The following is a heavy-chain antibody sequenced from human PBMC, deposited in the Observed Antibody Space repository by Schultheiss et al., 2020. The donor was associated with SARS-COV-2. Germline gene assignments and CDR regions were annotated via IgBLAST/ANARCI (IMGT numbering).Heavy chain of an antibody. Sequence: GESLKISCAASGFTFSSYAMSWVRQAPGKGLEWVSAISGSGGSTYYADSVKGRFTISRDNAKNSLYLQMNSLRAEDTALYHCARVFGVVAVAGSFDYWGQGTLVTVSS. D-gene: IGHD6-19*01. J-gene: IGHJ4*02. CDR1: GFTFSSYA. CDR3: ARVFGVVAVAGSFDY. CDR2: ISGSGGST. V-gene: IGHV3-23*01.